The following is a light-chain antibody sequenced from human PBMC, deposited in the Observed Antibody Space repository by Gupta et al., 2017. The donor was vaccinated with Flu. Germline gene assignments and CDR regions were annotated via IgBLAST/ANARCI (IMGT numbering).Light chain of an antibody. CDR2: DAS. CDR1: QSVSSY. CDR3: HQRNTELT. V-gene: IGKV3-11*01. J-gene: IGKJ4*01. Sequence: EIALTQPPATLSLSPGERATLSCRASQSVSSYLAWYQQKPGQAPRLLIYDASTMANGIPARFSGSGSGTDFTLTISSLEPEDFAAYYCHQRNTELTFGRGTKVEIK.